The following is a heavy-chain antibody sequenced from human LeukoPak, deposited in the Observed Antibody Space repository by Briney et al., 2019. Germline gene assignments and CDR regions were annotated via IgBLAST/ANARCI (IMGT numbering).Heavy chain of an antibody. CDR1: GFTFSSYG. V-gene: IGHV3-23*01. J-gene: IGHJ6*03. Sequence: GGSLRLSCAASGFTFSSYGMSWVRQAPGKGLEWVSAISGSGGSTYYADSVKGRFTISRDNSKNTLYLQMNSLRAEDTAVYYCAKDARGYSYGYGIYYYYMDVWGKGTTVTIS. CDR3: AKDARGYSYGYGIYYYYMDV. CDR2: ISGSGGST. D-gene: IGHD5-18*01.